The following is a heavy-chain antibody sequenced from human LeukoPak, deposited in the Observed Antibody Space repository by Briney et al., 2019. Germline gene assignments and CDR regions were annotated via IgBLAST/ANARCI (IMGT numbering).Heavy chain of an antibody. CDR2: ISYDGGNK. J-gene: IGHJ3*02. CDR1: GFTFSSYG. D-gene: IGHD6-13*01. CDR3: AKDSGYSSSWYDAFDI. Sequence: GGSLRLSCAASGFTFSSYGMHWVRQAPGKGLEWVAVISYDGGNKYYADPVKGRFTISRDNSKNTLYLQMNSLRAEGTAVYFCAKDSGYSSSWYDAFDIWGQGTMVTVSS. V-gene: IGHV3-30*18.